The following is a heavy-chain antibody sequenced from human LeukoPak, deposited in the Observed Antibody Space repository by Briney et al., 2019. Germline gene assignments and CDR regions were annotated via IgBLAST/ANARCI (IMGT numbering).Heavy chain of an antibody. Sequence: PGGSLRLSCAASGFTFSSYSMNWVRQAPGKGLEWVSSISSSSSYIYYADSVKGRFTISRDNAKNSLYLQMNSLRAEDTAVYYCARDIAASNYGMDVWGQGTTVTVSS. D-gene: IGHD6-13*01. CDR1: GFTFSSYS. CDR3: ARDIAASNYGMDV. CDR2: ISSSSSYI. J-gene: IGHJ6*02. V-gene: IGHV3-21*01.